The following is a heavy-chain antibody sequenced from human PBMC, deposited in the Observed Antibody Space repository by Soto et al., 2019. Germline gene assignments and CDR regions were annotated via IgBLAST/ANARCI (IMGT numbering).Heavy chain of an antibody. J-gene: IGHJ3*02. Sequence: GGSLRLSCAASGFTFSSYGMHWVRQAPGKGLEWVAVIWYDGSNKYYADSVKGRFTISRDNSKNTLYLQMNSLRAEDTAVYYCARDKTSSSIDAFDIWGQGTMVT. V-gene: IGHV3-33*01. CDR2: IWYDGSNK. D-gene: IGHD6-13*01. CDR1: GFTFSSYG. CDR3: ARDKTSSSIDAFDI.